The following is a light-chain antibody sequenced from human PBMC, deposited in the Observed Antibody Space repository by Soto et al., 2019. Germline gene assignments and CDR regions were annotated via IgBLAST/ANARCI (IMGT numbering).Light chain of an antibody. J-gene: IGLJ1*01. CDR3: CSYAGTYTFV. V-gene: IGLV2-11*01. CDR1: RSDVGGYNY. CDR2: DVS. Sequence: QSALTQPRPVSGSPGQSVTISCTGTRSDVGGYNYVSWYQQHPGRAPKLMIYDVSKRPSGVPDRFSGSKSGNTASLAISGLQAEDEADYYCCSYAGTYTFVFGTGTKVTVL.